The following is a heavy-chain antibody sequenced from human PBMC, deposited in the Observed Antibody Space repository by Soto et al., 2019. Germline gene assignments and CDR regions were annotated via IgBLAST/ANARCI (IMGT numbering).Heavy chain of an antibody. J-gene: IGHJ6*02. Sequence: SCAASGFTVSPYWMHWVRQAPGKGLVWVSRINPDGSSTNYADSVKGRFTNSRDNAKNTLYLQMNSLRAEDTAVYYCGRGGSNSPNGMDVWGQGTTVTVSS. CDR1: GFTVSPYW. D-gene: IGHD4-4*01. CDR3: GRGGSNSPNGMDV. CDR2: INPDGSST. V-gene: IGHV3-74*01.